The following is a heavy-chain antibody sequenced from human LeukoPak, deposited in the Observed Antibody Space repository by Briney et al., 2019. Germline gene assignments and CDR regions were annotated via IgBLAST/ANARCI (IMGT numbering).Heavy chain of an antibody. CDR1: GDSISSYH. CDR2: ISYTGTT. Sequence: SETLSLTCTVSGDSISSYHWNWIRQPPGKGLEYIGHISYTGTTNYNPSLKSRVIISLDTSKNQFSLKLNSVTAADTAVYYCARGRQYLNPFDSWGQGTLVTVSS. CDR3: ARGRQYLNPFDS. V-gene: IGHV4-59*01. D-gene: IGHD2/OR15-2a*01. J-gene: IGHJ4*02.